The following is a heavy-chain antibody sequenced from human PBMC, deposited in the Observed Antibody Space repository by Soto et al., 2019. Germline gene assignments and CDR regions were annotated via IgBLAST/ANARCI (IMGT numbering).Heavy chain of an antibody. J-gene: IGHJ4*02. CDR2: IAGTVGST. Sequence: EVQLLESGGGFVHPGGSLRLSCAASGFTFTNHAMSWVRQAPGKGLEWVAAIAGTVGSTYYADSVKGRFTISRDNSNTTLYLQMSSLRTEDTAVYYCAKDRTIAARHFDSWGQGILVTVSS. V-gene: IGHV3-23*01. CDR1: GFTFTNHA. D-gene: IGHD6-13*01. CDR3: AKDRTIAARHFDS.